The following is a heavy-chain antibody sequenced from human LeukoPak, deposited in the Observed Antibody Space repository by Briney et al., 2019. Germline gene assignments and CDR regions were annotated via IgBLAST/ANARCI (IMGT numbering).Heavy chain of an antibody. J-gene: IGHJ6*02. CDR3: AKYYYGSGNSYGMDV. CDR2: TDGSGSST. V-gene: IGHV3-23*01. Sequence: PGGSLRLSCAASGFTFSSYAMSWVRQAPGKGLEWVSATDGSGSSTYYADSVKGRFTISRDNSKNTLYLHMNSLRAEDTAVYYCAKYYYGSGNSYGMDVWGQGTTTVTVSS. D-gene: IGHD3-10*01. CDR1: GFTFSSYA.